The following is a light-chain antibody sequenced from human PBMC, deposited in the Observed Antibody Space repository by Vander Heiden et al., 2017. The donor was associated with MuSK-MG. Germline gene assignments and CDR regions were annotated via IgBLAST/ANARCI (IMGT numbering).Light chain of an antibody. J-gene: IGKJ4*01. CDR2: DAS. V-gene: IGKV1-33*01. CDR1: QDISNN. CDR3: QQDCSPPVT. Sequence: DIQLTQSPSSLSTFVGNRVTITCRASQDISNNLNWYQQKPGKPPKLLIYDASNLKAGVPSRFSGSGSGTDFTFSISSLQPEEVATYYCQQDCSPPVTFGTGTKVEIK.